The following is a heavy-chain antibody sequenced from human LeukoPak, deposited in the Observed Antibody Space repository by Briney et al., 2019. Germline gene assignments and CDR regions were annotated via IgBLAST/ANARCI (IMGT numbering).Heavy chain of an antibody. D-gene: IGHD1-7*01. Sequence: GGSLRLSCAASGFTFSSYWMSWVRQAPGKGLEWVSYISSRGSTIYYADSVKGRFTISRDNAKNSLYLQMNSLRAEDTAVYYCAREGNWNSLEYWGQGALVTVSS. CDR3: AREGNWNSLEY. CDR2: ISSRGSTI. J-gene: IGHJ4*02. V-gene: IGHV3-48*04. CDR1: GFTFSSYW.